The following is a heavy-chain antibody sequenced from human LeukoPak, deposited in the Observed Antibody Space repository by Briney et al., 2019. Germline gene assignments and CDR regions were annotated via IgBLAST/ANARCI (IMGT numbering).Heavy chain of an antibody. D-gene: IGHD3-3*01. Sequence: ASVKVSCKASGYTFTSYDINWVRQATGQGLEWMGWMNPNSGNTGYAQKFQGRVTMTRNTSTSTAYMGLSSLRSEDTAMYYCARGLGDFWSGYYTDGFVDWGQGTLVTVSS. CDR2: MNPNSGNT. J-gene: IGHJ4*02. CDR3: ARGLGDFWSGYYTDGFVD. CDR1: GYTFTSYD. V-gene: IGHV1-8*01.